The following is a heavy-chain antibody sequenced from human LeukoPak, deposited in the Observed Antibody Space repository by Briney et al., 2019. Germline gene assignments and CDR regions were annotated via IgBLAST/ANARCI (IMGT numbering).Heavy chain of an antibody. CDR3: ARGGDWNPFDY. CDR1: GGSISSYY. Sequence: ASETLSLTCTASGGSISSYYWSWIRQPAGAGLEWIGRIFTSGSTIYNPSLTSRVTMSVDMSKNQFSLKLSSVTAADTAVYYCARGGDWNPFDYWGQGTLVTVSS. J-gene: IGHJ4*02. V-gene: IGHV4-4*07. CDR2: IFTSGST. D-gene: IGHD1-1*01.